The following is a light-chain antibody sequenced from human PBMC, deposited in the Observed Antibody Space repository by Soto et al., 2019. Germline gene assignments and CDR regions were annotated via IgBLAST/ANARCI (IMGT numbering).Light chain of an antibody. V-gene: IGLV3-21*02. CDR1: NIGSKN. CDR3: QVWDSSSDLKGV. CDR2: DDS. J-gene: IGLJ1*01. Sequence: SSELTQPPSLSVAPGQTTSITGGGNNIGSKNVHWYQQKPRQAPVLVVSDDSDRPSGIPERFSGSNSGNTATLTISRVEAGDEADYYCQVWDSSSDLKGVFGTGTKLTVL.